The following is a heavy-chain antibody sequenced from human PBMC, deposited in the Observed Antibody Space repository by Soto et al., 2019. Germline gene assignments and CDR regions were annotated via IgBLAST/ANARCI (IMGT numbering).Heavy chain of an antibody. D-gene: IGHD1-7*01. J-gene: IGHJ4*02. Sequence: QVQLQESGPGLVKPSGTLFLTCAVSGGSISNNNWWSWVRQPPGKGLEWIGEIYHSGSTNYNPPLKSRVTISVDKSKKQFSLKLSSVTAADTAMYYCARSPSPGNSNNNVPRGRDFDSWGQGILVTVSS. CDR1: GGSISNNNW. CDR2: IYHSGST. CDR3: ARSPSPGNSNNNVPRGRDFDS. V-gene: IGHV4-4*02.